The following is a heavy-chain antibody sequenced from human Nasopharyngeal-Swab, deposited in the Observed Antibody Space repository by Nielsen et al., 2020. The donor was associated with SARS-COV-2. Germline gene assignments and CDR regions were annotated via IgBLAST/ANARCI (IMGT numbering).Heavy chain of an antibody. J-gene: IGHJ6*02. CDR3: ARDLYGMDV. CDR2: IWYDGSNK. V-gene: IGHV3-33*01. Sequence: ARQAPGKGLEWVAVIWYDGSNKYYADSVKGRFTISRDNSKNTLHLQMNSLRAEDTAVYYCARDLYGMDVWGQGTTVTVSS. D-gene: IGHD2-8*01.